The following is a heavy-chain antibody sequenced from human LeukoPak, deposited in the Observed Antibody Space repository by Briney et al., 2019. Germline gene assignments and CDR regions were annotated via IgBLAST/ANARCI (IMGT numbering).Heavy chain of an antibody. CDR3: ARGLYDFWSGYYIDY. CDR2: INHSGST. CDR1: GGSFSGYY. J-gene: IGHJ4*02. D-gene: IGHD3-3*01. Sequence: SETLSLTCAVYGGSFSGYYWSWIGQPPGKGLEWIGEINHSGSTNYNPSLKSRVTISVDTSKNQFSLKLSSVTAADTAVYYCARGLYDFWSGYYIDYWGQGTLVTVSS. V-gene: IGHV4-34*01.